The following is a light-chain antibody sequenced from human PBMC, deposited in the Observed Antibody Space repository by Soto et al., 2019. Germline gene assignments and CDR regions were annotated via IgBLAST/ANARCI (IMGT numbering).Light chain of an antibody. J-gene: IGLJ2*01. V-gene: IGLV3-9*01. Sequence: SYELTQPVSVSVAPGQTARITCGGNNIGSKNVHWYQQKPGQAPVLVIYRDSNRPSGIPERFSGSNSENTATLTISRAQAGDEADYYCQVWDSRTVVFGGGTKVTVL. CDR3: QVWDSRTVV. CDR1: NIGSKN. CDR2: RDS.